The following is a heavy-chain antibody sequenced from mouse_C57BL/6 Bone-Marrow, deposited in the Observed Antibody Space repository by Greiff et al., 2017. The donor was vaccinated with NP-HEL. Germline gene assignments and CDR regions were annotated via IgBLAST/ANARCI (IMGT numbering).Heavy chain of an antibody. CDR2: ISSGGSYT. CDR1: GFTFSSYG. Sequence: EVQLQESGGDLVKPGGSLKLSCAASGFTFSSYGMSWVRQTPDKRLEWVATISSGGSYTYYPDSVKGRFTISRDNAKNTLYLQMSSLKSEDTAMYYCARLGYYFYAMDYWGQGTSVTVSS. D-gene: IGHD2-3*01. CDR3: ARLGYYFYAMDY. J-gene: IGHJ4*01. V-gene: IGHV5-6*01.